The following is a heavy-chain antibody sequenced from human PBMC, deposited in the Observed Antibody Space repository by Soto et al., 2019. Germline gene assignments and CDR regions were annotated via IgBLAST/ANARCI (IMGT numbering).Heavy chain of an antibody. Sequence: XGTLSLTCSVSGRSMSSNYWSWIRQSPDKGLEWLGYVFYGGTDYNPSLGGRVSMSVETSKSQFSLKLTSVTVADTAVYYCASYRGALYFESWGPGILVTVSS. CDR1: GRSMSSNY. CDR2: VFYGGT. J-gene: IGHJ4*02. CDR3: ASYRGALYFES. D-gene: IGHD3-16*01. V-gene: IGHV4-59*01.